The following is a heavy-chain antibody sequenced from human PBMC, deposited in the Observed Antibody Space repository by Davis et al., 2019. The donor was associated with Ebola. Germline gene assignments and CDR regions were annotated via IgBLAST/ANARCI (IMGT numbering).Heavy chain of an antibody. CDR2: ISAYNGNT. D-gene: IGHD2-21*02. Sequence: AASVKVSCKASGYTFTSYGISWVRQAPGQGLEWMGWISAYNGNTNYAQKLQGRVTMTRNPSTNTAYMELSSLRIDDTAMYYCSRGYSPKCRGGDCVNDFWGQGTLVTVSS. V-gene: IGHV1-18*01. CDR1: GYTFTSYG. J-gene: IGHJ4*02. CDR3: SRGYSPKCRGGDCVNDF.